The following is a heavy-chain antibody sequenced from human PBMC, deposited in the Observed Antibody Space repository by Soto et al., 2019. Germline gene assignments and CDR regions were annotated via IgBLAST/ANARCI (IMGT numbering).Heavy chain of an antibody. J-gene: IGHJ6*02. D-gene: IGHD6-13*01. CDR2: INPNSGGT. V-gene: IGHV1-2*04. CDR3: ATGIAASGNNHYYYYGMDA. Sequence: ASVKVSCKASGYTFTGYYMHWVRQAPVQGLEWMGWINPNSGGTNYAQKFQGWVTMTRDTSISTAYMELSRLRSEDTAVYYCATGIAASGNNHYYYYGMDAWGQGTTVT. CDR1: GYTFTGYY.